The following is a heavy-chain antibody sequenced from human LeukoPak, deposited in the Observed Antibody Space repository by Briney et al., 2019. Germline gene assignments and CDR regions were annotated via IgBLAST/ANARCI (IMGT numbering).Heavy chain of an antibody. CDR2: ISGSGGST. V-gene: IGHV3-23*01. D-gene: IGHD3-22*01. J-gene: IGHJ4*02. Sequence: GGSLRLSCAASGFTFSSYAMSWVRQAPGKGLEWVSAISGSGGSTYYADSVKGRFTIFRDNSKNTLYLQMNSLRAEDTAVYYCAKDNQSNRYYDSSGYPDWGQGTLVTASS. CDR3: AKDNQSNRYYDSSGYPD. CDR1: GFTFSSYA.